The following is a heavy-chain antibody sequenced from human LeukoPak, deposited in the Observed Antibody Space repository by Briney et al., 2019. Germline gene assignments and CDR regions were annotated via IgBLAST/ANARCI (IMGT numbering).Heavy chain of an antibody. CDR1: GGSISSSSYY. Sequence: PSETLSLTCTVSGGSISSSSYYWGWIRQPPGKGLEWIGSIYYSGSTYYNPSLKSRVTISVDTSKNQFSLKLSSVTAADTAVYYCARARPTVVTPFSYWGQGTLVTVSS. V-gene: IGHV4-39*07. J-gene: IGHJ4*02. CDR3: ARARPTVVTPFSY. CDR2: IYYSGST. D-gene: IGHD4-23*01.